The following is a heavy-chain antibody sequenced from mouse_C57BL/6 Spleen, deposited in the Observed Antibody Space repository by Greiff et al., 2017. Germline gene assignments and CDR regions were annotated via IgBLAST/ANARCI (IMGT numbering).Heavy chain of an antibody. CDR2: ISGGGGNT. CDR1: GFTFSSYT. V-gene: IGHV5-9*01. D-gene: IGHD2-1*01. CDR3: ARQGNYYFDY. Sequence: EVQRVESGGGLVKPGGSLKLSCAASGFTFSSYTMSWVRQTPEKRLEWVATISGGGGNTYYPDSVKGRFTISRYNAKNTLYLQMSSLRSEDTALYYCARQGNYYFDYWGQGTTLTVSS. J-gene: IGHJ2*01.